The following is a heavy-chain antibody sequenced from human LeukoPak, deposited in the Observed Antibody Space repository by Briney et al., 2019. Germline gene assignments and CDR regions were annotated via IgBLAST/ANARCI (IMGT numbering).Heavy chain of an antibody. Sequence: SETLSLTCAVYGGSFSGYYWSWIRQPPGKGLEWIGSIYYSGSTYYNPSLKSRVTISVDTSKNQFSLKLSSVTAADTAVYYCARGYSSSWYDLHQNWFDPWGQGTLVTVSS. CDR2: IYYSGST. D-gene: IGHD6-13*01. V-gene: IGHV4-34*01. CDR3: ARGYSSSWYDLHQNWFDP. CDR1: GGSFSGYY. J-gene: IGHJ5*02.